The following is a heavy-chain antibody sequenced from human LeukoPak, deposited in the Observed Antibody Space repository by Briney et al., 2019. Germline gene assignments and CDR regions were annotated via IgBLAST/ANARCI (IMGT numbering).Heavy chain of an antibody. CDR1: GYIFVSYG. D-gene: IGHD6-6*01. V-gene: IGHV1-24*01. J-gene: IGHJ4*02. Sequence: ASVKVSCKASGYIFVSYGITWVRQAPGKGREWMGGFDPEDGETIYAQNFQCRVTMTEDTSTDTAYMELSSLRSEETAVYYCATEGVYSNSGRGFDYWGQGTLVTVSS. CDR3: ATEGVYSNSGRGFDY. CDR2: FDPEDGET.